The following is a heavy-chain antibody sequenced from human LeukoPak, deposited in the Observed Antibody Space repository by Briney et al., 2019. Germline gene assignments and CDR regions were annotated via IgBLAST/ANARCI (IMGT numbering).Heavy chain of an antibody. CDR2: ISSSSSYT. V-gene: IGHV3-11*06. CDR3: ARDRGVLWFGDLYGMDV. J-gene: IGHJ6*04. Sequence: GRSLRLSGAALGFTFSDYDISCIRQAAGKGLEWVSYISSSSSYTNYADSVKGRFTISRDNAKNSLYLQMNSLRAEDTAVYYCARDRGVLWFGDLYGMDVWGKGTTVTVSS. CDR1: GFTFSDYD. D-gene: IGHD3-10*01.